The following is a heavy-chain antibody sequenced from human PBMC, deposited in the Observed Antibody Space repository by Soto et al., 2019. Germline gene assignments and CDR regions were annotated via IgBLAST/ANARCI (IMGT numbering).Heavy chain of an antibody. V-gene: IGHV1-69*01. D-gene: IGHD3-22*01. CDR3: AGGLRVGHYYDSSRYYPDHY. CDR1: GGTFSSYA. Sequence: QVQLVQSGAEVKKPGSSVKVSCKASGGTFSSYAISWVRQAPGQGLEWMGGIIPIFGTAKYAQKFQGRVKITADESTHTAYIEWSSVRFEETAVYYCAGGLRVGHYYDSSRYYPDHYWGQGTLVTVSS. CDR2: IIPIFGTA. J-gene: IGHJ4*02.